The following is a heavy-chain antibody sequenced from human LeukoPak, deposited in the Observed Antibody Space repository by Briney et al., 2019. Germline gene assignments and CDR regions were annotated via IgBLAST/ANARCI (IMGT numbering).Heavy chain of an antibody. CDR2: ISSSGGTI. J-gene: IGHJ4*02. Sequence: GGSLRLSCAASGFTFSSYEMNWVRQAPGKGLEWVSYISSSGGTIYYADSVKGRFTISRDNAKNSLYLQMNSLRVEDTAVYYCARESIAGVDYWGQGTLVTVSS. CDR1: GFTFSSYE. V-gene: IGHV3-48*03. CDR3: ARESIAGVDY.